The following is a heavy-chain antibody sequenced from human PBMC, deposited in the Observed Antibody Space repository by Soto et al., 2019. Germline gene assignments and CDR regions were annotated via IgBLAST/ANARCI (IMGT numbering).Heavy chain of an antibody. CDR3: ARRGYGNWFDP. V-gene: IGHV4-34*01. D-gene: IGHD1-1*01. CDR1: GGPISSSY. CDR2: INHSGST. J-gene: IGHJ5*02. Sequence: PSETLSLTCTVFGGPISSSYWSWIRQPPGKGLEWIGEINHSGSTNYNPSLKSRVTISVDTSKNQFSLKLSSVTAADTAVYYCARRGYGNWFDPWGQGTLVTVSS.